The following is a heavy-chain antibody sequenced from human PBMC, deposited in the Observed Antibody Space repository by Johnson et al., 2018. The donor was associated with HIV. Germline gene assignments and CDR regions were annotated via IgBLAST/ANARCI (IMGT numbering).Heavy chain of an antibody. V-gene: IGHV3-30-3*01. CDR1: GFTFNTYA. J-gene: IGHJ3*02. Sequence: QVQLVESGGGVVQPGRSLRLSCAASGFTFNTYAMHWVRQAPGKGLEWLSVTSHDGSKKYYADSVKGRFTISRDNSKNTLFLQMNSLRTEDTAVYYCAKDGLRGGSYLDAFDIWGQGTMVTVSS. CDR2: TSHDGSKK. CDR3: AKDGLRGGSYLDAFDI. D-gene: IGHD1-26*01.